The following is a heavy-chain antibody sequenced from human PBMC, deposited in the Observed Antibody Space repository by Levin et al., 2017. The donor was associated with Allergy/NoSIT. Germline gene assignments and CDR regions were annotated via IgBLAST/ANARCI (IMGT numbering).Heavy chain of an antibody. D-gene: IGHD2-2*02. J-gene: IGHJ4*02. CDR3: AKAGCSSTNCYTNY. CDR1: GFTFSDYG. V-gene: IGHV3-30*18. CDR2: MSYDGTSK. Sequence: GGSLRLSCAASGFTFSDYGMHWVRQAPGKGLEWVAVMSYDGTSKYYADSVKGRFTISRDNSKNTLYLQMHGLRAEDTAVYYGAKAGCSSTNCYTNYWGQGTLVTVSS.